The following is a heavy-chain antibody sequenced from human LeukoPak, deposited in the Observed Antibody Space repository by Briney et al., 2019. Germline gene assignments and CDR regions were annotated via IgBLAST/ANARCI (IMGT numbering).Heavy chain of an antibody. Sequence: SQTLSLTCAISGDSVSSNNAAWNWIRQSPSRGLEWLGRTYYRSKWYNDYAVSVKSRITINPDTSKNQFSLQLNSVTPEDTAVYYCARFSDGYNSQSRDAFDIWGQGTMVTVSS. CDR1: GDSVSSNNAA. V-gene: IGHV6-1*01. CDR2: TYYRSKWYN. D-gene: IGHD5-24*01. CDR3: ARFSDGYNSQSRDAFDI. J-gene: IGHJ3*02.